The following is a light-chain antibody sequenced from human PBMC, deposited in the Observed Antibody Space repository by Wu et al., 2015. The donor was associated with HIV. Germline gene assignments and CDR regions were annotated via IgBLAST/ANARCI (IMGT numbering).Light chain of an antibody. CDR2: ETS. J-gene: IGKJ1*01. Sequence: EIVLTQSPATLSLSPGERATLSCRASQSVSSYLAWYQQKPGQAPRLLIYETSSRATGIPDRFSGSGSGTDFTLTISRLEPEDFVIYYCQQYGSSPQTFGQGTKVEIK. V-gene: IGKV3-20*01. CDR3: QQYGSSPQT. CDR1: QSVSSY.